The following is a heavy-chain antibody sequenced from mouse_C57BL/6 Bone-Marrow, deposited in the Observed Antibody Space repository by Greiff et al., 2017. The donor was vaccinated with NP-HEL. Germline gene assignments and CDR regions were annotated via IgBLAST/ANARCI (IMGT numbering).Heavy chain of an antibody. CDR3: ARLGWLLRCAMDY. D-gene: IGHD2-3*01. Sequence: VQLQQSGPELVKPGASVKISCKASGYTFTDYYMNWVKQSHGKSLEWIGDINPNNGGTSYNQKFKGKATLTVDKSSSTAYMELRSLTSEDSAVYYCARLGWLLRCAMDYWGQGTSVTVSS. V-gene: IGHV1-26*01. CDR1: GYTFTDYY. CDR2: INPNNGGT. J-gene: IGHJ4*01.